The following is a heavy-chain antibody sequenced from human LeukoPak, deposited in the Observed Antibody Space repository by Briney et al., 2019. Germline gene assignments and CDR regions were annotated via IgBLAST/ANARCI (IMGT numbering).Heavy chain of an antibody. CDR1: GFTFTAYA. CDR2: IHQDGSVT. Sequence: GGSLRLSCAASGFTFTAYAMSWFRQTPGKGLEWVGNIHQDGSVTNYVDAVKGRFTISRDNARNSVFLQLNSLRAEDTAVYYCAKIATYYYGSGSLDWGQGTLVTVSS. V-gene: IGHV3-7*03. J-gene: IGHJ4*02. D-gene: IGHD3-10*01. CDR3: AKIATYYYGSGSLD.